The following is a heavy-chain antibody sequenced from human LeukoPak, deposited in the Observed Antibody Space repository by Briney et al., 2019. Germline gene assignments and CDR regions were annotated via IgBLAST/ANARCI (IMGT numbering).Heavy chain of an antibody. J-gene: IGHJ4*02. CDR1: GYTFTGYY. D-gene: IGHD3-9*01. Sequence: ASVKVSCKASGYTFTGYYMHWVRQAPGQGLEWMGWINPNSGGTNYAQKFQGRVTMTRDTSISTAYMELSRLRSDDTAVYYCVRDYYDILTGYLNNWGQGTLVTVSS. CDR3: VRDYYDILTGYLNN. V-gene: IGHV1-2*02. CDR2: INPNSGGT.